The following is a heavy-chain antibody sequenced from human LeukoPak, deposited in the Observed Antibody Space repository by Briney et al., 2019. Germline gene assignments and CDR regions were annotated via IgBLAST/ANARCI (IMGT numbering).Heavy chain of an antibody. D-gene: IGHD2-2*01. CDR2: ISSDGSST. J-gene: IGHJ3*02. Sequence: GGSLRLSCSASGFTFSSYSMHWVRQAPGKGLEYVSSISSDGSSTYYADSVKGRFTISRDNSKHRLYLQMTSMKPEDRAVYYCVTHIVVVPAAIGPRDALDIWGQGTMVTVST. CDR1: GFTFSSYS. CDR3: VTHIVVVPAAIGPRDALDI. V-gene: IGHV3-64D*06.